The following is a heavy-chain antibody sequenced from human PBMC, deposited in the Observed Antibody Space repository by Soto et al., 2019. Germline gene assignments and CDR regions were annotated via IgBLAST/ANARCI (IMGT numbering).Heavy chain of an antibody. J-gene: IGHJ5*02. CDR3: ARVVRFCSSPSCRGRNWFDP. Sequence: SETLSLTGTVSAGTLIRGEYYLRWIRQPPGKGLEWIGYMFYTGTTYYNPSLKSRITISMDTSKNQFSLRLTSVTAADTAEYHCARVVRFCSSPSCRGRNWFDPWGQGTRVTVSS. CDR1: AGTLIRGEYY. D-gene: IGHD2-2*01. V-gene: IGHV4-30-4*01. CDR2: MFYTGTT.